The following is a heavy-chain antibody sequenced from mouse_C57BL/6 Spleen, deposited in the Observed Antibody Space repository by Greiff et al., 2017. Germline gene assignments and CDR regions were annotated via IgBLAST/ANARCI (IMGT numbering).Heavy chain of an antibody. CDR3: AREGDSSGYYAMDD. D-gene: IGHD3-2*02. CDR2: IYPGDGDT. J-gene: IGHJ4*01. CDR1: GYAFSSSW. Sequence: VQLQQSGPELVKPGASVKISCKASGYAFSSSWMNWVKQRPGKGLEWIGRIYPGDGDTNYNGKFKGKATLTADKSSSTAYMQLSSLTSEDSAVYFCAREGDSSGYYAMDDWGQGTSVTVSS. V-gene: IGHV1-82*01.